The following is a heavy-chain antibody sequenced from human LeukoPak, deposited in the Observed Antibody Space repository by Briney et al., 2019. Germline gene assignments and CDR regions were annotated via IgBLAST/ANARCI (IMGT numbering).Heavy chain of an antibody. Sequence: PGGSLRLSCAASGFTFDDYAMHWVRQAPGKGLEWVSGISWNSGSIGYADSVKGRFTISRDNAKNSLYLQMNSLRAEDTALYYSAKGRIAVDHWGQGTLVTVSS. D-gene: IGHD6-19*01. CDR2: ISWNSGSI. J-gene: IGHJ4*02. V-gene: IGHV3-9*01. CDR1: GFTFDDYA. CDR3: AKGRIAVDH.